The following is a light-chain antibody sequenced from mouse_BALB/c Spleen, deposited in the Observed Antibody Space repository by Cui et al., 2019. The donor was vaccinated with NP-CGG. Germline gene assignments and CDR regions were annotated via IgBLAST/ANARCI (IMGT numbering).Light chain of an antibody. CDR3: ALWYSNHWV. CDR1: TGAVTTSNY. Sequence: AVGTQGSALTTIPGETVTLTCRSSTGAVTTSNYANWVQEKPDHLFTGLIGGTNNRAPGVPARFSGSLIGDKAALTITGAQTEDEAIYFCALWYSNHWVFGGGTKLTVL. J-gene: IGLJ1*01. V-gene: IGLV1*01. CDR2: GTN.